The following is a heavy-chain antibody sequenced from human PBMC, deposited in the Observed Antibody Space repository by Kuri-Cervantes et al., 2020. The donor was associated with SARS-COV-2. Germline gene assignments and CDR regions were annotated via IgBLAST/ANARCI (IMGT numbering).Heavy chain of an antibody. CDR3: ARRSFSYYYMDV. CDR2: LDTSGST. Sequence: SQTLSLTCAVSGVSVSGGTYYWSWIRQPAGKGLEWIGHLDTSGSTTYNPSLQSRVAISLDTSKNQVSLRLTSVTAADTAVYYCARRSFSYYYMDVWGKGTTVTVSS. J-gene: IGHJ6*03. V-gene: IGHV4-61*09. CDR1: GVSVSGGTYY. D-gene: IGHD3-16*02.